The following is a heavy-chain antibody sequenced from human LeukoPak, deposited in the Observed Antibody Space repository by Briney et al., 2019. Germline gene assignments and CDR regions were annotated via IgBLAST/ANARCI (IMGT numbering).Heavy chain of an antibody. CDR1: GFTVSSDS. Sequence: PGGSLRLSCTVSGFTVSSDSMSWVRQAPGKGLEWVSFIYSGGSTHYSDSVKGRFTISRDNSKNTLYLQMNSLRAEDTAVYYCARVSKPGGYSYGRPDHYYYYYYMDVWGKGTTVTVSS. D-gene: IGHD5-18*01. V-gene: IGHV3-53*01. J-gene: IGHJ6*03. CDR2: IYSGGST. CDR3: ARVSKPGGYSYGRPDHYYYYYYMDV.